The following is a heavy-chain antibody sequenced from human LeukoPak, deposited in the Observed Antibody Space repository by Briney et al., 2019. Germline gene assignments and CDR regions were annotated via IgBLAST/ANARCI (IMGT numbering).Heavy chain of an antibody. V-gene: IGHV1-46*01. Sequence: ASVKVSCKVSGYTLTELSMHWVRQAPGQGLEWMGMIYPRDGSTSYAQKFQGRVTVTRDTSTSTVHMELSGLRSEDTAVYYCARDQEGFDYWGQGTLVTVSS. CDR2: IYPRDGST. J-gene: IGHJ4*02. CDR3: ARDQEGFDY. CDR1: GYTLTELS.